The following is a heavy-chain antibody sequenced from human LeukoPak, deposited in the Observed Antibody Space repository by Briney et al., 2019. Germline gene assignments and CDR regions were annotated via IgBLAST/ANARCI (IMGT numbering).Heavy chain of an antibody. Sequence: PGGSLRLSCSASGFTFSDYWIHWVRQAPEKGLVWVSLIRSDGGTTNYADSVKGRFTMSRDNAKNMVYLQMNSLRVEDTAVYYCARDIYSIAEWGQGTLVTVSS. V-gene: IGHV3-74*01. D-gene: IGHD3-3*02. CDR1: GFTFSDYW. CDR3: ARDIYSIAE. CDR2: IRSDGGTT. J-gene: IGHJ4*02.